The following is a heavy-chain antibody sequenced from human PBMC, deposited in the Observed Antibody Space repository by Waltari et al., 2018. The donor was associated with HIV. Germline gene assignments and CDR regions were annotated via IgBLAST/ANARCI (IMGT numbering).Heavy chain of an antibody. D-gene: IGHD3-10*01. CDR3: ATETYFGSGSYYRDAMDV. V-gene: IGHV1-2*02. CDR2: INTRTGGK. J-gene: IGHJ6*02. CDR1: GHTTVGYY. Sequence: QAQVLQSGAEVKEPGASVKVSCESSGHTTVGYYFHWVRQAPGQGLEWMGWINTRTGGKNYAQKFQGRVNMARGTSLTTAHMELSSLRSDDTAVYYCATETYFGSGSYYRDAMDVWGQGTMVAVTS.